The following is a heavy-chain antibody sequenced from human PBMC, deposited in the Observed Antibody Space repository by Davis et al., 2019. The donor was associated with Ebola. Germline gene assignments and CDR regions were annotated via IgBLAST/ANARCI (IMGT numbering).Heavy chain of an antibody. CDR2: ISSSSSTI. D-gene: IGHD3-10*01. CDR1: GFTFSSYS. CDR3: ARESSLGFGTPFGYYGMDV. J-gene: IGHJ6*02. Sequence: GESLKISCAASGFTFSSYSMNWVRQAPGKGLEWVSYISSSSSTIYYADSVKGRFTISRDNAKNSLYLQMNSLRDEDTAVYYCARESSLGFGTPFGYYGMDVWGQGTTITVSS. V-gene: IGHV3-48*02.